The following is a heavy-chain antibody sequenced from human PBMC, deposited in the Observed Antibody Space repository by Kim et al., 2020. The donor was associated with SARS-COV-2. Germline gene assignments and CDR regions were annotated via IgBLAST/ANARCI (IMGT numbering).Heavy chain of an antibody. D-gene: IGHD6-13*01. V-gene: IGHV4-31*03. CDR3: ARFSSSSWYLDY. J-gene: IGHJ4*02. Sequence: LSLTCTVSGGSISSGGYYWSWIRQHPGKGLEWIGYIYYSGSTYYNPSLKSRVTISVDTSKNQFSLKLSSVTAADTAVYYCARFSSSSWYLDYWGQGTLVTVSS. CDR2: IYYSGST. CDR1: GGSISSGGYY.